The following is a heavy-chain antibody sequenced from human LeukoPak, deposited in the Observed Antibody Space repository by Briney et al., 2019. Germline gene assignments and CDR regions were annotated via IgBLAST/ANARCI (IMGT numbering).Heavy chain of an antibody. J-gene: IGHJ1*01. Sequence: GASMKVSCKASGGPFSRLAFSWVRQAPGQGLEWMGGIIPVYGTPNYAQSFQGRVTITTDDSTSTGYMELSSLTSEDTAIYYCARDSSGYPVGYFEHWGQGTLVTVSS. D-gene: IGHD3-22*01. V-gene: IGHV1-69*05. CDR2: IIPVYGTP. CDR1: GGPFSRLA. CDR3: ARDSSGYPVGYFEH.